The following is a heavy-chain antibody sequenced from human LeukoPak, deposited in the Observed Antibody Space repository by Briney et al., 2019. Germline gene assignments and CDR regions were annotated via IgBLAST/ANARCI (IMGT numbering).Heavy chain of an antibody. CDR1: GFTFSSYW. Sequence: GGSLRLSCAASGFTFSSYWMSWVRQAPGKGLGWVANIKQDGSEKYYVDSVKGRFTISRDNAKNSLYLQMNSLRAEDTAVYYCARDSSGEYYYYYYMDVWGKGTTVTVSS. CDR3: ARDSSGEYYYYYYMDV. CDR2: IKQDGSEK. V-gene: IGHV3-7*01. D-gene: IGHD6-25*01. J-gene: IGHJ6*03.